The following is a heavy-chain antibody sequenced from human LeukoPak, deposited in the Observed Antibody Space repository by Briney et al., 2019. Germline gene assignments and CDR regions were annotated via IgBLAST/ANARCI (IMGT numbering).Heavy chain of an antibody. V-gene: IGHV1-69*04. CDR3: ARVEGGGGSLDL. D-gene: IGHD3-16*01. Sequence: SVKVSCKASGYTFTSYGITWVRQAPGQGLEWTGRIIPLLPTTIYAQKFRDRVTITADRSTGTAYMELSSLRSDDTAVYYCARVEGGGGSLDLWGQGTMVTVSS. CDR1: GYTFTSYG. CDR2: IIPLLPTT. J-gene: IGHJ3*01.